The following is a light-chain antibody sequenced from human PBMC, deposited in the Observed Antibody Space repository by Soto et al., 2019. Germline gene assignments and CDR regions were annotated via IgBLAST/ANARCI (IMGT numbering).Light chain of an antibody. CDR2: EVS. CDR3: SSYTSSSTPV. J-gene: IGLJ2*01. Sequence: QSALTQPASVSGSPGQSITISCTGTSSDDGGYNYVSWYQQHPGKAPKLMIYEVSNRPSGVSNRFSGSKSGNTASLTISGLQAEDEADYYCSSYTSSSTPVFGGGTKLTVL. CDR1: SSDDGGYNY. V-gene: IGLV2-14*01.